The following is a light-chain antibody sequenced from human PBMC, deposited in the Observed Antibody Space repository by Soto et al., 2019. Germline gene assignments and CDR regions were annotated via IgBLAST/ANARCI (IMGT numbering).Light chain of an antibody. J-gene: IGLJ3*02. V-gene: IGLV2-14*01. CDR3: NSYSASSPLWV. Sequence: QSALTQPASVSGSPGQPITISCTGTSSDIGDYNYVSWYQHHPGKAPKLMIFEVTYRPSGVSNRFSGSKSGNTASLTISGLQTEDEADYYCNSYSASSPLWVFGGGTKVTVL. CDR1: SSDIGDYNY. CDR2: EVT.